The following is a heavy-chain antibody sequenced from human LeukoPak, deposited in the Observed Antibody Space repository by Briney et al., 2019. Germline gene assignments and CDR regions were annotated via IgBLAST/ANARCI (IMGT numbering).Heavy chain of an antibody. Sequence: GASVKVSCKASGYTFTSYYMHWVRRAPGQGLEWMGIINPSGGSTSYAQKFQGRVTMTRDTSTSTVYMELSSLRSEDTAVYYCARDHPIAVETVPYFDYWGQGTLVTVSS. CDR1: GYTFTSYY. J-gene: IGHJ4*02. CDR3: ARDHPIAVETVPYFDY. CDR2: INPSGGST. D-gene: IGHD6-19*01. V-gene: IGHV1-46*01.